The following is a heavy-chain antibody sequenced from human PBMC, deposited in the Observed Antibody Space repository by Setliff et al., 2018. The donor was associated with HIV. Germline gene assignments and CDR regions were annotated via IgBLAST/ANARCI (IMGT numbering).Heavy chain of an antibody. Sequence: GGSLRLSCEASGFTFSSYWMSWVRQAPGKGLEWVANINQDASKKYYVDSVKGRFTISRDNAKNSLYLQMNRLRPEDTAVYYCGGGGDYSSYYMDVWGKGTTVTVSS. D-gene: IGHD3-16*01. J-gene: IGHJ6*03. CDR2: INQDASKK. CDR1: GFTFSSYW. CDR3: GGGGDYSSYYMDV. V-gene: IGHV3-7*03.